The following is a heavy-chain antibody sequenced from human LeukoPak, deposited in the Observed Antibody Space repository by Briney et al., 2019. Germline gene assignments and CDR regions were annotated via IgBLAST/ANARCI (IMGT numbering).Heavy chain of an antibody. Sequence: GGSLRLSCAASGFTFSSYSMNWVRQAPGKGLEWVSSISSSSSYIYYADSVKGRFTISRDNAKNSLYLQMNSLRAEDTAVYYCASFASNLIGLDYWGQGTLATVSS. J-gene: IGHJ4*02. CDR3: ASFASNLIGLDY. V-gene: IGHV3-21*01. D-gene: IGHD3-16*02. CDR2: ISSSSSYI. CDR1: GFTFSSYS.